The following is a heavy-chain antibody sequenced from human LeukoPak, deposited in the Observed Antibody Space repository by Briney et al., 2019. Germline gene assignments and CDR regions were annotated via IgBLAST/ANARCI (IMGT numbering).Heavy chain of an antibody. V-gene: IGHV1-2*02. J-gene: IGHJ6*03. D-gene: IGHD6-19*01. CDR1: GYTFTGYY. CDR3: ARAGSGPDGGRTVPYYYMDV. Sequence: GASVKLSCKASGYTFTGYYMHWVRQAPGQGLEWMGWINPNSGGTNYAQKFQGRVTMTRDTSISTAYMELSRLRSDDTAVYYCARAGSGPDGGRTVPYYYMDVWGKGTTVTISS. CDR2: INPNSGGT.